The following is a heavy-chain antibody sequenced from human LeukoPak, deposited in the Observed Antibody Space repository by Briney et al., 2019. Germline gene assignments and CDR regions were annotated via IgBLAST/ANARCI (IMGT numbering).Heavy chain of an antibody. D-gene: IGHD1-1*01. Sequence: QSGGSLRLSCAASGFTFYSYWMHWVRQAPGKGLVWVSRIKSDGSGTSYADSVKGRFTISRDNAKNTLYLQMNSLRAEDTAVYYCAKDQDWNPPHYWGQGTLVTVSS. CDR1: GFTFYSYW. CDR3: AKDQDWNPPHY. CDR2: IKSDGSGT. J-gene: IGHJ4*02. V-gene: IGHV3-74*01.